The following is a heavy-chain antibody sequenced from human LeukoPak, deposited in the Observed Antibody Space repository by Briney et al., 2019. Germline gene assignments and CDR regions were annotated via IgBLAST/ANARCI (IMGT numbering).Heavy chain of an antibody. D-gene: IGHD1-1*01. CDR2: IYTSGST. Sequence: SEPLSLTCTVSGGSISRYYWSWLRQPAAKGLEWIGRIYTSGSTNYNPSLKSRVSISVDKSKNQFSLKLSSVTAADTAVYYCARDNWNDDAFDIWGQGTMVTVSS. J-gene: IGHJ3*02. V-gene: IGHV4-4*07. CDR3: ARDNWNDDAFDI. CDR1: GGSISRYY.